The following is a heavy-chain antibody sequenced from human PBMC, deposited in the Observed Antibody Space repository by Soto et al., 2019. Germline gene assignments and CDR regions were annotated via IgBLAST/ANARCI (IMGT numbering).Heavy chain of an antibody. Sequence: ASVKVSCKASGYTYTSYYMHWVRHAPGQGLEWMGIINPSGGSTSYAQKFQGRVTMTRNTNKSTVYMELRGLRSEDTAVYYYASRAADETGYCCDYWGQGTLVTVSS. V-gene: IGHV1-46*01. CDR3: ASRAADETGYCCDY. J-gene: IGHJ4*02. CDR1: GYTYTSYY. D-gene: IGHD3-10*01. CDR2: INPSGGST.